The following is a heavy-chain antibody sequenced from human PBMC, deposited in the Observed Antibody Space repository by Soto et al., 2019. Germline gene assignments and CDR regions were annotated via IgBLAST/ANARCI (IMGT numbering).Heavy chain of an antibody. D-gene: IGHD3-10*01. Sequence: GGSLRLSCAASGFTFSSYWMSWVRQAPGKGLEWVASIKEDGSEKSSVDSVKGRFTISRDNAKNSLYLQMNSLRTEDTAVYYCASYNYYGSGSRFGYWGQGTLVTVSS. CDR2: IKEDGSEK. V-gene: IGHV3-7*01. CDR3: ASYNYYGSGSRFGY. J-gene: IGHJ4*02. CDR1: GFTFSSYW.